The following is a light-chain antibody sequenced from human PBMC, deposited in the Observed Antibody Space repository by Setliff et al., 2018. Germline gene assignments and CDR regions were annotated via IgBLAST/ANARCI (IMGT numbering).Light chain of an antibody. CDR2: RNN. CDR1: SSNIGSNT. J-gene: IGLJ1*01. CDR3: SSYTSSSIFYV. V-gene: IGLV1-44*01. Sequence: QSVLTQPPSASGTPGQRVTISCSGSSSNIGSNTVNWYQQLPGTAPKLLIYRNNQRPSGVPDRFSGSKSGTSASLAISGLQSEDEADYYCSSYTSSSIFYVFGTGTRSPS.